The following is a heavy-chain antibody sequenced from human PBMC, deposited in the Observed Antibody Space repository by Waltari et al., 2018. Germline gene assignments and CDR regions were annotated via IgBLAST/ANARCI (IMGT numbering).Heavy chain of an antibody. Sequence: QVQLVQSGAEVKKPGASVKVSCKASGYTFTGYYMHWVRQAPGQGLEWMGWINPNIGGTNYARKFQGWVTMTRDTSISTAYMELSRLRSDDTAVYYCARDFYSSMDYWGQGTLVTVSS. J-gene: IGHJ4*02. CDR1: GYTFTGYY. D-gene: IGHD6-13*01. CDR2: INPNIGGT. CDR3: ARDFYSSMDY. V-gene: IGHV1-2*04.